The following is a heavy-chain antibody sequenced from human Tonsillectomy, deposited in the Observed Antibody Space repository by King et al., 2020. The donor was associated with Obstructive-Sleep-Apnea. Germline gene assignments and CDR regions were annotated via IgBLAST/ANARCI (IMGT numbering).Heavy chain of an antibody. CDR3: TRRLINYAIDS. CDR1: GGSITTTNYY. V-gene: IGHV4-39*07. CDR2: IVYIGST. D-gene: IGHD4-11*01. Sequence: QLQESGPGLVKPSETLSLTCTVSGGSITTTNYYWGWVRQSPGMCLEWIGNIVYIGSTNYNPSLNSRVSISADTSKNQFSLDLSSVTAADTAIYYCTRRLINYAIDSWGQGTLVTVSS. J-gene: IGHJ4*02.